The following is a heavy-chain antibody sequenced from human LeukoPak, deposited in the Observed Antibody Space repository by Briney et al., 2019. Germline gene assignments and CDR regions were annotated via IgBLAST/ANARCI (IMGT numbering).Heavy chain of an antibody. CDR1: GFTFDDYV. V-gene: IGHV3-20*04. CDR3: AREGVPSSSSDSYYMDV. CDR2: INWNGGST. D-gene: IGHD6-6*01. Sequence: GGSLRLSCAASGFTFDDYVMSWVRQAPGKGLEWVSGINWNGGSTGYADSVKGRFTISRDNAKNSLYLQMNSLRAEDTALYYCAREGVPSSSSDSYYMDVWGKGTTVTVSS. J-gene: IGHJ6*03.